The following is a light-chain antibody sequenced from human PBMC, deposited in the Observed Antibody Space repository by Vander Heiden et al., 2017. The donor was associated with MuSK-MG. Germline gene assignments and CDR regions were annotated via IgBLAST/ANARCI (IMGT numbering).Light chain of an antibody. Sequence: SALTQPPSASGSPVQSVTISCTVSSSDIGRSQFVSWYQPHPGKVPKIMIYDVYKRPSGVPDRFSASKSGNTASLTVSGLQADDEADYYGSADGGNYIGLFGGGTKLTVL. V-gene: IGLV2-8*01. CDR1: SSDIGRSQF. J-gene: IGLJ2*01. CDR3: SADGGNYIGL. CDR2: DVY.